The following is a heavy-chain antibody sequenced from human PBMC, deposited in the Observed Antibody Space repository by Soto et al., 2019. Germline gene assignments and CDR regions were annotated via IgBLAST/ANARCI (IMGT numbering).Heavy chain of an antibody. Sequence: ASVKVSCKASGYTFTSYDINWVRQATGQGLEWMGWMNPNSGNTGYAQKFQGRVTMTRNTSISTAYMELSSLRSEDTAVYYCGTPRIAAVEYDAFDIWGQRTMVTV. D-gene: IGHD6-13*01. CDR3: GTPRIAAVEYDAFDI. V-gene: IGHV1-8*01. CDR1: GYTFTSYD. CDR2: MNPNSGNT. J-gene: IGHJ3*02.